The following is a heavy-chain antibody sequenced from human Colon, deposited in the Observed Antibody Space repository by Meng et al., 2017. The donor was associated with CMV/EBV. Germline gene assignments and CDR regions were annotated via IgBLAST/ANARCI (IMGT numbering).Heavy chain of an antibody. D-gene: IGHD3-16*01. CDR3: SASFDY. CDR2: INTNTGNP. Sequence: ASVMVSCKASGYTFSNYHVNWVRQAPGQGLEWMGWINTNTGNPTYAQGFIGRFVFSLATSISTAYLQISGLKAEDTAVYYCSASFDYWGQGTLVTVSS. J-gene: IGHJ4*02. V-gene: IGHV7-4-1*02. CDR1: GYTFSNYH.